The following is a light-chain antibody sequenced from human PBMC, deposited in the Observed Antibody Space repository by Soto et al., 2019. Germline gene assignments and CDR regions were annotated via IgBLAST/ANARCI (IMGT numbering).Light chain of an antibody. CDR1: QSIGRH. J-gene: IGKJ1*01. Sequence: DIQMTQSPSSLSASVGDRVTITCRASQSIGRHLNWYQQTPGRAPSLLIYGASSLQSGVPARFSASGFGTDFTLTISSLQPEDVATYYCQQTHYAPWTFGLGTKVEI. CDR2: GAS. V-gene: IGKV1-39*01. CDR3: QQTHYAPWT.